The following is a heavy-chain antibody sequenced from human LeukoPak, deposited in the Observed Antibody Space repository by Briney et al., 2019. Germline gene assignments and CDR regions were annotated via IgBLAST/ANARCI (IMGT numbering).Heavy chain of an antibody. CDR1: GGSIGSGSYY. J-gene: IGHJ4*02. V-gene: IGHV4-61*02. Sequence: SQTLSLTCTVSGGSIGSGSYYWSWIRQPAGKGLEWIGRIYTSGSTNYNPSLKSRVTISVDTSKNQFSLKLSSVTAADTAVYYCARAPPSNYVDYWGQGTLVTVSS. CDR3: ARAPPSNYVDY. CDR2: IYTSGST. D-gene: IGHD4-11*01.